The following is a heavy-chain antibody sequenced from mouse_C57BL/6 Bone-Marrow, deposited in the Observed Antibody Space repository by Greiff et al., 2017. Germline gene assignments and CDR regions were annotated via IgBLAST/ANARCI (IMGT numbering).Heavy chain of an antibody. CDR1: GYSFTDYN. CDR2: INPNYGTT. D-gene: IGHD2-4*01. Sequence: LVESGPELVKPGASVKISCKASGYSFTDYNMNWVKQSNGKSLEWIGVINPNYGTTSYNQKFKGKATLTVDQSSSTAYMQLNSLTSEDSAVYYCARRGGLRRKCYYAMDYWGQGTSVTVSS. J-gene: IGHJ4*01. CDR3: ARRGGLRRKCYYAMDY. V-gene: IGHV1-39*01.